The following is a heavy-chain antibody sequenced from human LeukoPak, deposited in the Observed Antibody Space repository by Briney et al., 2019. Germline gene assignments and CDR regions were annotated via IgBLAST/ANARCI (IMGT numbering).Heavy chain of an antibody. D-gene: IGHD6-13*01. V-gene: IGHV1-46*01. CDR1: GYTFTSYY. CDR3: ARDQGSSSWYYYYGMDV. J-gene: IGHJ6*02. Sequence: ASVEVSCKASGYTFTSYYMHWVRQAPGQGLEWMGIINPSGGSTTYAQKFQGRVTMTRDTSTSTVYMELSSLRSEDTAVYYCARDQGSSSWYYYYGMDVWGQGTTVTVSS. CDR2: INPSGGST.